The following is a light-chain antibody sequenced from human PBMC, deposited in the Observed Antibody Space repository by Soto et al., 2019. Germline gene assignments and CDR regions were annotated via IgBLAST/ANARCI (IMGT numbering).Light chain of an antibody. V-gene: IGKV3-11*01. Sequence: EIVLTQSPATLSLSPGERATLSCRASQTVSSYLLWYQQKPGQAPRLLIYDASNRATGIPARFSGSGSETDFTLTISSLEPEDFAAYYCQHRMNWPITFGQGTRLEIK. CDR2: DAS. CDR1: QTVSSY. CDR3: QHRMNWPIT. J-gene: IGKJ5*01.